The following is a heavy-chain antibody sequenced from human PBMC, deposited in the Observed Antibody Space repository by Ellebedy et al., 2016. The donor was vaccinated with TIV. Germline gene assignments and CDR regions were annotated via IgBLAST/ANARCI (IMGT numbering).Heavy chain of an antibody. V-gene: IGHV3-23*01. J-gene: IGHJ4*02. CDR1: GFTFSSYA. CDR2: ISGSGGST. D-gene: IGHD2-2*01. Sequence: GESLKISCAASGFTFSSYAMSWVRQAPGKGLEWVSAISGSGGSTYYADSVKGRFTISRDNSKNTLYLQMNSLRAEDTAVYYCAKGGIVVVPADYYFDYWGQGTLVTVSS. CDR3: AKGGIVVVPADYYFDY.